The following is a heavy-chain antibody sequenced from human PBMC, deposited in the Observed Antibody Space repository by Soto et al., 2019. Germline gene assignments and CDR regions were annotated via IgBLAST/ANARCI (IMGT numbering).Heavy chain of an antibody. CDR1: GGSFRGYF. V-gene: IGHV4-34*01. CDR3: QGGDF. CDR2: INDSGST. D-gene: IGHD3-16*01. Sequence: SETLSLTCAVSGGSFRGYFWSWIRQSPDKGLEWIGEINDSGSTYYNPSFKSRLTISVDTSKSQISLTLTSVTAADSAVYYCQGGDFWGQGTRVTVSS. J-gene: IGHJ4*02.